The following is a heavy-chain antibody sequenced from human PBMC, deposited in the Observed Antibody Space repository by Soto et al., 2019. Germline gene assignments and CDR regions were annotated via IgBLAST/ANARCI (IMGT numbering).Heavy chain of an antibody. J-gene: IGHJ5*02. CDR2: ISGSGGST. D-gene: IGHD6-13*01. CDR3: AKPGIAAAGTSIRWFDP. Sequence: EVQLLESGGGLVQPGGSLRLSCAASGFTFSSYAMSWVRQAPGKGLEWVSAISGSGGSTYYADSVKGRFTISRDNSKNTLYPQMNSLRAEDTAVYYCAKPGIAAAGTSIRWFDPWGQGTLVTVSS. CDR1: GFTFSSYA. V-gene: IGHV3-23*01.